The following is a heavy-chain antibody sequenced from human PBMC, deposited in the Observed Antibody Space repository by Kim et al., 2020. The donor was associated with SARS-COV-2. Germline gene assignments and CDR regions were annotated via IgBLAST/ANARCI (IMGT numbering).Heavy chain of an antibody. Sequence: GGSLRLSCAASGFTFDDYAMHWVRQAPGKGLEWVSGISWNSGSIGYADSVKGRFTISRDNAKNSLYLQMNSLRAEDTALYYCAKDIGGFIAAAGWSVYYGMDVWGQRTTVTVSS. CDR2: ISWNSGSI. CDR3: AKDIGGFIAAAGWSVYYGMDV. D-gene: IGHD6-13*01. V-gene: IGHV3-9*01. CDR1: GFTFDDYA. J-gene: IGHJ6*02.